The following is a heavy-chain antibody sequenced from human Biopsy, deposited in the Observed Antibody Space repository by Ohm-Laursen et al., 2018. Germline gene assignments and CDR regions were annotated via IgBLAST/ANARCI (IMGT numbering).Heavy chain of an antibody. CDR2: IYHSGTT. V-gene: IGHV4-31*03. Sequence: PSDTLSLTCTVSGVSISVDGYYWAWIRQLPGKGLDWIGYIYHSGTTYYNPSLKSRRTMSVDTSKNEFSLRLRSVTAADTAVYFCATFRASWDTTQGGDYWGQGTLVTVSS. J-gene: IGHJ4*02. D-gene: IGHD1-26*01. CDR1: GVSISVDGYY. CDR3: ATFRASWDTTQGGDY.